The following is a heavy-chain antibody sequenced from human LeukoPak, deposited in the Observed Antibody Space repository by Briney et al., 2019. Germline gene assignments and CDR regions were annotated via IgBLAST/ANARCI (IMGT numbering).Heavy chain of an antibody. CDR1: GGSFSGYY. CDR2: IYYSGST. D-gene: IGHD6-19*01. Sequence: SETLSLTCAVYGGSFSGYYWSWIRQPPGKGLEWIGYIYYSGSTSYNPSLNSRVTISLDTSKNQFSLNLSSVTAADTAVYYCARRESSGFFDYWGQGTLVTVSS. V-gene: IGHV4-59*08. CDR3: ARRESSGFFDY. J-gene: IGHJ4*02.